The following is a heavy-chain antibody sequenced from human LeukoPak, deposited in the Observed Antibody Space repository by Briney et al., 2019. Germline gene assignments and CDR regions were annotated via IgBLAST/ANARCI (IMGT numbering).Heavy chain of an antibody. CDR2: IKEDGTER. V-gene: IGHV3-7*01. D-gene: IGHD5-18*01. CDR3: GVGVYSHGYEY. CDR1: GFTFSSYW. J-gene: IGHJ4*02. Sequence: GGSLRPSCVVSGFTFSSYWMSWVRQAPGKGLEWVANIKEDGTERHYVASVKGRFTISRDNAKNSLYLQMNSLRGEDTAVYYCGVGVYSHGYEYWGQGTLVTVSS.